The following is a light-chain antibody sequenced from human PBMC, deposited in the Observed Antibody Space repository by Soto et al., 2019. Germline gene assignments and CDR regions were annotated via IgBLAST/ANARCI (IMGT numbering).Light chain of an antibody. CDR1: QTISSW. Sequence: DIQMTQSPSTLSGSVGDRVTITCRASQTISSWLAWYQQKPGKAPKILIYETSGLESGVPSRFSGSGSGTEFTLTISSLQADDFATYYCQQYSPYSWTFGQGTKVEIK. CDR3: QQYSPYSWT. CDR2: ETS. J-gene: IGKJ1*01. V-gene: IGKV1-5*03.